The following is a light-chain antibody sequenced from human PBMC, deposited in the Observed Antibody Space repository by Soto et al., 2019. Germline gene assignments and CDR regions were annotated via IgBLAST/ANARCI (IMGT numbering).Light chain of an antibody. Sequence: QPVLTQPASVSGSPGQSITISCTGTSSDVGSYNLVSWYQQHPGKAPKFMIYEVSKRPSGVSNRFSGSKSGNTASLTISGLQAEDEADYYCCSYAGRSTIYVFGTGTKLTVL. V-gene: IGLV2-23*02. CDR3: CSYAGRSTIYV. CDR2: EVS. J-gene: IGLJ1*01. CDR1: SSDVGSYNL.